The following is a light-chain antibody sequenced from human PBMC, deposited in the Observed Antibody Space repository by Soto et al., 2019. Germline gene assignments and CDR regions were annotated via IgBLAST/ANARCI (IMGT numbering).Light chain of an antibody. CDR2: DAS. CDR1: QDITNY. CDR3: QHYAPLPYT. Sequence: DIQMTQSPSSLSASVGDRVTITCQASQDITNYLNWYQQKPGKAPRLLLYDASILETGVPSWFSGSGSGTDFTFTISRLPPEDIATYYCQHYAPLPYTFGQGTRLEIK. V-gene: IGKV1-33*01. J-gene: IGKJ5*01.